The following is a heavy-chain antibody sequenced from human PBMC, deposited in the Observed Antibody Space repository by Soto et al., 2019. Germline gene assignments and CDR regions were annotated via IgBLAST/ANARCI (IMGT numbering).Heavy chain of an antibody. CDR2: IYYSGST. J-gene: IGHJ5*02. Sequence: LSLTCTVSGGSISSGDYYWSWIRQPPGKGLEWIGYIYYSGSTSYNPSLKSRLTISLDTSKNQFSLKLNSVSAADTAVYYCASGYCSGGSCWEFDPWGQGPLVTVSS. CDR1: GGSISSGDYY. V-gene: IGHV4-30-4*01. D-gene: IGHD2-15*01. CDR3: ASGYCSGGSCWEFDP.